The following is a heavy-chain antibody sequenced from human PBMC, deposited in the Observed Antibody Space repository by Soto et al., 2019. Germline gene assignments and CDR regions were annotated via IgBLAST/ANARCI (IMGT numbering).Heavy chain of an antibody. CDR1: GGTFSNYP. D-gene: IGHD1-1*01. CDR2: SIPIFGTV. J-gene: IGHJ4*02. Sequence: QVQLVQSGAEVKKPGSSVTVSCKASGGTFSNYPFTWVRQAPGQGLEWMGGSIPIFGTVTYAQKFQGRLTISADESTSTAYMEMSGLTSEDTAVYYCARPRTVATTKGYDYWGQGTLVTVSS. V-gene: IGHV1-69*01. CDR3: ARPRTVATTKGYDY.